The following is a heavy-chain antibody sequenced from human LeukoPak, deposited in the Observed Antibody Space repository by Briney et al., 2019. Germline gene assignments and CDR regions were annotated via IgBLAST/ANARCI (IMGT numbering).Heavy chain of an antibody. CDR3: ARHGGWSGPSE. Sequence: PSETLSLTCTVSGGSISSSSYYWAWIRQPPGKGLEWIGNFYYSGSTHYNPSLKSRVTISGDTSKNQFSLKLTSVTAADTAVYYCARHGGWSGPSEWGQGTLVTVSS. J-gene: IGHJ4*02. V-gene: IGHV4-39*07. CDR1: GGSISSSSYY. CDR2: FYYSGST. D-gene: IGHD6-19*01.